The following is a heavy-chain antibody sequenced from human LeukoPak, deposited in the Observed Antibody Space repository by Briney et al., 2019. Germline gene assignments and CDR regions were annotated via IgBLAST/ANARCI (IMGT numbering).Heavy chain of an antibody. CDR2: ISGYNGNT. J-gene: IGHJ5*02. CDR3: TREATGYSRFDP. Sequence: ASVKVSCKASGYTLTSYGISWVRQAPGQGLEWMGWISGYNGNTNYAQKFQGRVTMTTDTSTNTAYMELRSLRSDDTAVYYCTREATGYSRFDPWGQGTLVTVSS. CDR1: GYTLTSYG. V-gene: IGHV1-18*01. D-gene: IGHD3-9*01.